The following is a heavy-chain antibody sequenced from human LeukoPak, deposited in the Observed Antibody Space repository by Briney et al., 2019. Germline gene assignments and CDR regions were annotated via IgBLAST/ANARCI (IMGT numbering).Heavy chain of an antibody. CDR3: ARAGEQNAFDI. CDR1: GGSISSDGYS. V-gene: IGHV4-30-2*01. Sequence: SETLSLTCAVSGGSISSDGYSWSWIRQPPGKGLEWIGYIYHSGSTYYNPSLKSRVTISVDRSKNQFSLKLSSVTAADTAVYYCARAGEQNAFDIWGQGTMVTVSS. CDR2: IYHSGST. J-gene: IGHJ3*02. D-gene: IGHD2-21*01.